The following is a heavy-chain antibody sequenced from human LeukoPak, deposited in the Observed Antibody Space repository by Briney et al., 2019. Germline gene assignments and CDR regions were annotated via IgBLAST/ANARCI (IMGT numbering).Heavy chain of an antibody. J-gene: IGHJ4*02. V-gene: IGHV1-46*01. CDR2: INPGGDRT. CDR1: GYTFTSYY. CDR3: ARGYYRLDY. D-gene: IGHD1-26*01. Sequence: GASVKVSCKASGYTFTSYYMHWVRQAPGQGLEWMEIINPGGDRTNFAQKFQARVTMTRDTSTSTVFMQLSSLGSDDTAVYYCARGYYRLDYWGQGTLVTVSS.